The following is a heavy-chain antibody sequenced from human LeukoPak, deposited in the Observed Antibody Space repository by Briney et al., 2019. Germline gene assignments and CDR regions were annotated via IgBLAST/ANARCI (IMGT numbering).Heavy chain of an antibody. CDR2: IYYSGST. D-gene: IGHD2-2*01. Sequence: PSETLPLTCTVSGGSISSYYWSWIRQPPGKGLEWIGYIYYSGSTNYNPSLKSRVTISVDTSKNQFSLKLSSVTAADTAVYYCARIASTYQLLYYFDYWGQGTLVTVSS. CDR3: ARIASTYQLLYYFDY. J-gene: IGHJ4*02. V-gene: IGHV4-59*01. CDR1: GGSISSYY.